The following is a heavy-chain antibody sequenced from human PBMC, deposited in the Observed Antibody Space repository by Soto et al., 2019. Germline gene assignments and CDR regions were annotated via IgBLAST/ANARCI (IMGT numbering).Heavy chain of an antibody. CDR1: GGTFSSYA. CDR3: ARDNLGAYGDYGSIDY. J-gene: IGHJ4*02. Sequence: QVQLVQSGAEVKKPGSSVKVSCKASGGTFSSYAISWVRQAPGQGLEWMGGIIPIFGTANYAQKFQGRVRITADESTSTAYMELSSLRSEDTAVYYCARDNLGAYGDYGSIDYWGQGTLVTVSS. V-gene: IGHV1-69*01. D-gene: IGHD4-17*01. CDR2: IIPIFGTA.